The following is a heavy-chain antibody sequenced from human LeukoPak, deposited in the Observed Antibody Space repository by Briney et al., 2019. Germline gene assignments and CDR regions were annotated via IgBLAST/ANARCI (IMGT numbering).Heavy chain of an antibody. J-gene: IGHJ4*02. V-gene: IGHV3-30*02. Sequence: GGSLRLSCTASGFTFNNYGMHWVRQAPGKGLEWVAFIRYDGSNIYYADSVKGRFTISRDNSKNTLYLQMNSLGAEDTAIYYCASMVRGVTRSGGFDYWGQGTLVTVSS. CDR3: ASMVRGVTRSGGFDY. CDR1: GFTFNNYG. CDR2: IRYDGSNI. D-gene: IGHD3-10*01.